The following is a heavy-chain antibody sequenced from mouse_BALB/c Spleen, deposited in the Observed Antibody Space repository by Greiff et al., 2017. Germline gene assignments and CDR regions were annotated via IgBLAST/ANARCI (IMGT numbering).Heavy chain of an antibody. CDR2: ISYSGST. D-gene: IGHD2-4*01. CDR1: GYSITSDYA. Sequence: DVKLQESGPGLVKPSQSLSLTCTVTGYSITSDYAWNWIRQFPGNKLEWMGYISYSGSTSYNPSLKSRISITRDTSKNQFFLQLNSVTTEDTATYYCARHDYDGDIYAMDYWGQGTSVTVSS. J-gene: IGHJ4*01. V-gene: IGHV3-2*02. CDR3: ARHDYDGDIYAMDY.